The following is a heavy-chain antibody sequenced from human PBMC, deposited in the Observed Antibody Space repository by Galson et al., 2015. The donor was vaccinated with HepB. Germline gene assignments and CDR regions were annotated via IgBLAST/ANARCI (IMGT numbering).Heavy chain of an antibody. Sequence: SLRLSCAASGFTFSNYWMSWVRQAPGKGMEWVANIKQHGSEKYYVDSVKGRFTISRDNGKNSLYLQMNSLRAEDTAVYYCARDGQWEASFDYWGQGTLVTVSS. V-gene: IGHV3-7*03. CDR2: IKQHGSEK. CDR1: GFTFSNYW. J-gene: IGHJ4*02. D-gene: IGHD1-26*01. CDR3: ARDGQWEASFDY.